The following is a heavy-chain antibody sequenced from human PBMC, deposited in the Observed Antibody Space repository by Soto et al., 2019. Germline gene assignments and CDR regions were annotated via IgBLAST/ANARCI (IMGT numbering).Heavy chain of an antibody. V-gene: IGHV3-23*01. J-gene: IGHJ4*02. CDR1: GVTFRSYT. CDR2: IGHDGGT. D-gene: IGHD4-17*01. CDR3: AKDLRPDGVWDLDY. Sequence: GGSLRLSCAASGVTFRSYTMSWVRQAPGKGPEWVSGIGHDGGTYYADSVKGRFTISRDNSKNTVYLQMISLRAEDTAIYSCAKDLRPDGVWDLDYWGQGTLVTVSS.